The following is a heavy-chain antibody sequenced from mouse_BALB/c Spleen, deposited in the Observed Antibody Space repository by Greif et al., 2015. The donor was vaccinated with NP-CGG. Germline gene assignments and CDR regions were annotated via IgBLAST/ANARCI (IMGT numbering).Heavy chain of an antibody. Sequence: EVKVEESGGGLVKPGGSLKLSCAASGFTFSDYYMYWVRQTPEKRLEWVATISDGGSYTYYPDSVKGRFTISRDNAKNNLYLQMSSLKSEDTAMYYCAREARLLLNAMDYWGQGTSVTVSS. CDR2: ISDGGSYT. V-gene: IGHV5-4*02. D-gene: IGHD2-13*01. CDR1: GFTFSDYY. CDR3: AREARLLLNAMDY. J-gene: IGHJ4*01.